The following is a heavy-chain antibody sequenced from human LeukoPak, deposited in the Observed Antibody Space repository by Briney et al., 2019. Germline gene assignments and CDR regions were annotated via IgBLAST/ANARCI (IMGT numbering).Heavy chain of an antibody. D-gene: IGHD3-9*01. CDR3: ARAPGEFYDILTGYPADFDY. J-gene: IGHJ4*02. CDR2: INPSGGST. Sequence: ASVKVSCKASGGTFSSYAISWVRQAPGQGLEWMGIINPSGGSTSYAQKFQGRVTMTRDTSTSTVYMELSSLRSEDTAVYYCARAPGEFYDILTGYPADFDYWGQGTLVTVSS. V-gene: IGHV1-46*01. CDR1: GGTFSSYA.